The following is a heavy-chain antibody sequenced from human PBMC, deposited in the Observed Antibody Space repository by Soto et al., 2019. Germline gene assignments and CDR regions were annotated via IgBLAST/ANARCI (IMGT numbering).Heavy chain of an antibody. V-gene: IGHV3-23*01. D-gene: IGHD6-13*01. Sequence: GGSLRLSCAASGFTFSSYAMSWVRQAPGKGLEWVSAISGSGGSTYYADSVKGRFTISRDNSKNTLYLQMNSLRAEDTAVYYCAKGTRIAAAGTRHYYYYYGMDVWGQGTTVTVSS. CDR1: GFTFSSYA. CDR2: ISGSGGST. J-gene: IGHJ6*02. CDR3: AKGTRIAAAGTRHYYYYYGMDV.